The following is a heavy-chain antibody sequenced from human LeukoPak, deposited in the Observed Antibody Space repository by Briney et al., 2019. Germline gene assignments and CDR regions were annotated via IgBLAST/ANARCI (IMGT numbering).Heavy chain of an antibody. V-gene: IGHV3-23*01. J-gene: IGHJ3*02. CDR3: AKSMYSGSATSTFDI. Sequence: GGSLRLSCAASGFTFSTYAMSWVRQAPGKGLEWVSPISGSGAATHYPDSVKGRFTISRDNFKNTLYLQMNSLRAEDTALYYCAKSMYSGSATSTFDIWGQGTMVTVSS. D-gene: IGHD1-26*01. CDR2: ISGSGAAT. CDR1: GFTFSTYA.